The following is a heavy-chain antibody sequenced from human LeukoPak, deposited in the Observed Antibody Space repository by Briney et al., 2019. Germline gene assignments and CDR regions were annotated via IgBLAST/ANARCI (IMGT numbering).Heavy chain of an antibody. CDR1: GFTFSSYG. CDR2: ISYDGSNK. V-gene: IGHV3-30*18. Sequence: GRSLRLSCAASGFTFSSYGMHWVRQAPGKGLEWVAVISYDGSNKYYADSVKGRFTISRDNSKNTLYLQMNSLRAGDTAVYYCAKESAARPSPNWFDPWGQGTLVTVSS. D-gene: IGHD6-6*01. J-gene: IGHJ5*02. CDR3: AKESAARPSPNWFDP.